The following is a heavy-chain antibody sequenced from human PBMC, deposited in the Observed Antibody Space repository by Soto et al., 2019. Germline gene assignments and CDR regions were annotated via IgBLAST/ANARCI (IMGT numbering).Heavy chain of an antibody. Sequence: SETLSLTCTVSGGSISSYYWSWIRQPPGKGLEWIGYIYYSGSTNYNPSLKSRVTISVDTSKNQFSLKLTSVTAADTAVYYCARDIRRYCSSTSCPNYYYYYGMDVWGQGTTVTVSS. D-gene: IGHD2-2*01. CDR2: IYYSGST. CDR3: ARDIRRYCSSTSCPNYYYYYGMDV. CDR1: GGSISSYY. J-gene: IGHJ6*02. V-gene: IGHV4-59*01.